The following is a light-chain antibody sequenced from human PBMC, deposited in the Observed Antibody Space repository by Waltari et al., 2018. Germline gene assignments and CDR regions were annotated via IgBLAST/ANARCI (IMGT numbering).Light chain of an antibody. V-gene: IGLV1-51*01. CDR2: DDN. CDR3: GTWDTSLSAGV. Sequence: QSVLTQPPSVSAAPGQKVTISCSGSSSNIWRNYVSWYQLLPGTAPRLLIYDDNKRPSGIPGRFSGSKAGTSATLDITGLQTGDEGDYYCGTWDTSLSAGVFGGGTKVTVL. CDR1: SSNIWRNY. J-gene: IGLJ3*02.